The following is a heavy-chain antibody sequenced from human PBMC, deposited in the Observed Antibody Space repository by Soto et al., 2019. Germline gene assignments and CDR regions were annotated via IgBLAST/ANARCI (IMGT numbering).Heavy chain of an antibody. V-gene: IGHV4-59*01. D-gene: IGHD3-3*01. CDR2: IYYSGST. CDR1: GGSTSRYY. J-gene: IGHJ4*02. CDR3: ARDLTTIFPPNFDY. Sequence: SETLSLTCTVSGGSTSRYYWRWIRQPPGKGLEWIGYIYYSGSTNYNPSLKSRVTISVDTSKNQFSLKLSSVTAADTAVYYCARDLTTIFPPNFDYWGQGTLVTVSS.